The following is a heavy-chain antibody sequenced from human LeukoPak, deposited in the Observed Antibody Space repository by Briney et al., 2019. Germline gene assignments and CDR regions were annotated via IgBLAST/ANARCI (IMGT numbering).Heavy chain of an antibody. J-gene: IGHJ4*02. V-gene: IGHV3-74*01. Sequence: GGSLRLSCAASGFSFINYWMHWVRQAPGKGLVWVSRINTDGSSTIYADSVKGRFTISRDNAKNTLYLQMNSLRAEDTAVYYCARDRGDGDYFLLDYWGQGTLVTVSS. CDR3: ARDRGDGDYFLLDY. CDR1: GFSFINYW. CDR2: INTDGSST. D-gene: IGHD4-17*01.